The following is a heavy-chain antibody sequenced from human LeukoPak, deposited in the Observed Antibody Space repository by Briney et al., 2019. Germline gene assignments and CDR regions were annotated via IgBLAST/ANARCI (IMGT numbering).Heavy chain of an antibody. CDR3: ARVKPNYDDSSAYGTFDI. CDR2: INPNSGST. D-gene: IGHD3-22*01. V-gene: IGHV1-46*01. J-gene: IGHJ3*02. Sequence: GASVKVSCKASGYTFTGYYMHWVRQAPGQGLEWMGWINPNSGSTSYAQKFQGRVTMTRDTSTSTVYMELSSLRSEDTAVYYCARVKPNYDDSSAYGTFDIWGQGTMVTVSS. CDR1: GYTFTGYY.